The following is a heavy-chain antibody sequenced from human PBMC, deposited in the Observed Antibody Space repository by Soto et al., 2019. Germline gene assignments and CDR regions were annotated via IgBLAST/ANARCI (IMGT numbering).Heavy chain of an antibody. D-gene: IGHD1-26*01. V-gene: IGHV5-10-1*01. CDR1: GYSFTSYW. CDR2: IDPSDSYT. J-gene: IGHJ6*02. Sequence: PGESLKISCKGSGYSFTSYWISWVRQMPGKGLEWMGRIDPSDSYTNYSPSFQGHVTISADKSISTAYLQWSSLKASGTAMYYCARLPRGSRDYYYYYGMDVWGQGTTVTVSS. CDR3: ARLPRGSRDYYYYYGMDV.